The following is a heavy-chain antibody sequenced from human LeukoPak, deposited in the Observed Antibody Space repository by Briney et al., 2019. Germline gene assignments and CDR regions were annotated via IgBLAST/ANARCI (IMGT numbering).Heavy chain of an antibody. CDR3: AKEAGYSYGSFDY. D-gene: IGHD5-18*01. J-gene: IGHJ4*02. CDR1: GFTFSDYW. Sequence: TGGSLRLSCAASGFTFSDYWMTWVRQAPGKGLEWVANIKPDGSEKYYVDSVRGRFTISRDNAKNSLYLQMNSLRAEDTAVYYCAKEAGYSYGSFDYWGQGTLVTVSS. CDR2: IKPDGSEK. V-gene: IGHV3-7*03.